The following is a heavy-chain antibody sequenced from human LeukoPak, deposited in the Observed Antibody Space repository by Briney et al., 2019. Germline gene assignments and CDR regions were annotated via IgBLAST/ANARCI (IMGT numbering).Heavy chain of an antibody. D-gene: IGHD2-2*01. CDR3: VKRYCSSTSCYSPSSPWFDP. CDR1: GFTFSSYA. V-gene: IGHV3-64D*09. J-gene: IGHJ5*02. Sequence: GGSLRLSCSASGFTFSSYAMHWVRQAPGKGLEYVSAISSNGGSTYYADSVKGRFSISRDNSKNTLYLQMSSLRAEDTAVYYCVKRYCSSTSCYSPSSPWFDPWGQGTLVTVSS. CDR2: ISSNGGST.